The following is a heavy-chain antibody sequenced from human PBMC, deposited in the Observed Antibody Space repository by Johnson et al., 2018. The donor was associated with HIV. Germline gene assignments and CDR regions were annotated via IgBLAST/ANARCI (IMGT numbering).Heavy chain of an antibody. CDR2: IKSKTDGGTT. CDR3: TTDSPSYYGYALDI. J-gene: IGHJ3*02. D-gene: IGHD3-10*01. Sequence: VQLVESGGGLVQPGGSLRLSCAASGFAFRTYWMVWVRQAPGKGLEWVGRIKSKTDGGTTDYAAPVKGRFTISRDDSKNTLYLQMNSLKTEDTAVYYCTTDSPSYYGYALDIWGQGTMVTVSS. CDR1: GFAFRTYW. V-gene: IGHV3-15*01.